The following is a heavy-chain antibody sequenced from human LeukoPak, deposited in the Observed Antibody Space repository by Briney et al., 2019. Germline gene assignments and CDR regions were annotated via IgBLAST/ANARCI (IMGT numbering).Heavy chain of an antibody. CDR1: GYTFTSYG. CDR3: ARDQGIAAAGTSSPPASFDY. J-gene: IGHJ4*02. Sequence: ASVKVSCKASGYTFTSYGISWVRQSPGQGLEWMGGIIPIFGTANYAQKFQGRVTITTDESTSTAYMELSSLRSEDTAVYYCARDQGIAAAGTSSPPASFDYWGQGTLVTVSS. CDR2: IIPIFGTA. V-gene: IGHV1-69*05. D-gene: IGHD6-13*01.